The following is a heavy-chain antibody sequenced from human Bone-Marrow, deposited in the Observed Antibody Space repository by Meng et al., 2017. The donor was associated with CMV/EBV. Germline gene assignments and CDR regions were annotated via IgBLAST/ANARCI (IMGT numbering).Heavy chain of an antibody. CDR1: GYTFTGYY. CDR3: ARDATTSPRYDFWSGYYGDYYYYGMDV. V-gene: IGHV1-2*02. CDR2: INPNSGGT. D-gene: IGHD3-3*01. J-gene: IGHJ6*02. Sequence: ASVKVSCKASGYTFTGYYMHWVRQAPGQGLEWMGWINPNSGGTNYAQKFQGRVTMTRDTSISTAYMELSRMTSDDTAVYYCARDATTSPRYDFWSGYYGDYYYYGMDVWGQGTTVTVSS.